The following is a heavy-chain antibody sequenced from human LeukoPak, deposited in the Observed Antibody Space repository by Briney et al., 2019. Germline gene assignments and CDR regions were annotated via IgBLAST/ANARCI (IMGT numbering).Heavy chain of an antibody. V-gene: IGHV3-30*18. D-gene: IGHD2-2*01. J-gene: IGHJ6*02. CDR2: LSYDGSKK. CDR3: AKDLGSSTYYYYYGMDV. CDR1: GFTFSSYG. Sequence: GGSLRLSCVVSGFTFSSYGMHWVRQAPGKGLEWVAVLSYDGSKKYYADSVKGRFTISRDNSKNALHLQMNNLRVEDTAVYFCAKDLGSSTYYYYYGMDVWGQGTTVTVSS.